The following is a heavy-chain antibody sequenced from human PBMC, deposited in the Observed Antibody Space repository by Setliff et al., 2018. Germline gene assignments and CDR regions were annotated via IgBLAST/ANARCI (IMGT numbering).Heavy chain of an antibody. CDR3: AMIAYGSGSYYFDY. D-gene: IGHD3-10*01. Sequence: SETLSLTCTVSGGSISNYYWSWFRQPPGKGLEWIGYIYTSGSTYYSPSLKSRVTISVDTSKNQFSLKLSSVTAADTAVYYCAMIAYGSGSYYFDYWGQGTLVTVSS. J-gene: IGHJ4*02. CDR1: GGSISNYY. CDR2: IYTSGST. V-gene: IGHV4-4*08.